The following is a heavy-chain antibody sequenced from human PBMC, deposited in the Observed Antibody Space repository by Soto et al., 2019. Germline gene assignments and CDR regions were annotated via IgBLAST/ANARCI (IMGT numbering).Heavy chain of an antibody. CDR1: GFTFSSYP. D-gene: IGHD6-19*01. CDR3: AKYSSSWYEDY. Sequence: EVQLLESGGGLVQPGGSLRLSCAASGFTFSSYPMTWVRQAPGEGLQWVSSISGSGASTFYADSVKGRFTISRDNSKNTLTLQMSSLRAGDTAIYYCAKYSSSWYEDYWGQGTLVTVSS. CDR2: ISGSGAST. J-gene: IGHJ4*02. V-gene: IGHV3-23*01.